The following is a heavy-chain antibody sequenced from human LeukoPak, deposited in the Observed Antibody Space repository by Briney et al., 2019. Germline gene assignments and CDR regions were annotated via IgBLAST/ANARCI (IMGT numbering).Heavy chain of an antibody. CDR1: GGSISTSNYY. CDR2: INHSGST. CDR3: ARDTQGSSLSFDY. Sequence: SETLSLTCTVSGGSISTSNYYWGWIRQPPGKGLEWIGEINHSGSTNYNPSLKSRVTISVDTSKNQFSLKLSSVTAADTAVYYCARDTQGSSLSFDYWGQGTLVTVSS. D-gene: IGHD6-13*01. J-gene: IGHJ4*02. V-gene: IGHV4-39*07.